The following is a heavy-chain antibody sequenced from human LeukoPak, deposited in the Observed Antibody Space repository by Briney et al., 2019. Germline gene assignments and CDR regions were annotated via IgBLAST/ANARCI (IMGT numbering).Heavy chain of an antibody. D-gene: IGHD6-13*01. Sequence: GGSLRLSCAASGFSLNTYWMSWIRQAPGKGLEWVANIKQDGSEKHYVDSVTGRFTISRDNAKNSLFLQMNALGADDTAIYFCARGRSRSSLYDQFDYWGQGILVTVSS. CDR2: IKQDGSEK. V-gene: IGHV3-7*01. CDR3: ARGRSRSSLYDQFDY. J-gene: IGHJ4*02. CDR1: GFSLNTYW.